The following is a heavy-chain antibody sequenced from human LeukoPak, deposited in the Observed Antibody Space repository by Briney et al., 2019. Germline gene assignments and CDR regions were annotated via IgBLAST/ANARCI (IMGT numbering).Heavy chain of an antibody. CDR2: INHSGST. CDR1: GGSFSGYY. Sequence: SETLSLTCAVYGGSFSGYYWSWIRQPPGKGLEWIGEINHSGSTNYNPSLKSRVTISVDTSKNQFSLKLSSVTAADTAVYYCARSYGKYYYDSSGYYPWGQGTLVTVSS. V-gene: IGHV4-34*01. J-gene: IGHJ4*02. CDR3: ARSYGKYYYDSSGYYP. D-gene: IGHD3-22*01.